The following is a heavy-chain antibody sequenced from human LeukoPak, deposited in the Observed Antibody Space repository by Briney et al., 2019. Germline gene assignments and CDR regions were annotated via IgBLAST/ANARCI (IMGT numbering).Heavy chain of an antibody. J-gene: IGHJ6*02. D-gene: IGHD3-10*01. V-gene: IGHV3-23*01. CDR2: ISAGGGTT. CDR1: GFNFRGYA. CDR3: ARDLDDSGTYYHNRGYGMDV. Sequence: HSGGSLRLSCAASGFNFRGYAMSWVRQAPGKGLEWVSGISAGGGTTYYVDSVKGRFSISRDNSKNRLYLQMDRLRAEDTAVYYCARDLDDSGTYYHNRGYGMDVWGQGTTVTVSS.